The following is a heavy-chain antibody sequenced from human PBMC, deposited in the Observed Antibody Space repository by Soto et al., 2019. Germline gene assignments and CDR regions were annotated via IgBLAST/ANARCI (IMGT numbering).Heavy chain of an antibody. CDR2: MSGSGTST. J-gene: IGHJ4*02. V-gene: IGHV3-23*01. CDR1: GFTFRSYA. D-gene: IGHD6-13*01. Sequence: PGGSLRLSCAASGFTFRSYAMSWVRQAPGKGLEWVSAMSGSGTSTNYADSVKGRFTISRDNSKNTLYLQMNNLRAEDTAVYYCSKDRECQQLTYFDYWGQGTLVTVSS. CDR3: SKDRECQQLTYFDY.